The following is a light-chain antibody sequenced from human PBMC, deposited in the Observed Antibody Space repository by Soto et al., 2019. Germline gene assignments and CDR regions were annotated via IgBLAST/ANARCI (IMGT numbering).Light chain of an antibody. CDR3: MQALQSPYT. Sequence: DIVLTQSPLSLPVTPGEPASISCSSSQSLLHSNGDSYLDWYLQKPGQSPQLLISLGSNRASGVPARFSGSGSATDFTLNIARVEAEDFGVYYCMQALQSPYTFGQGTKLEIK. CDR2: LGS. V-gene: IGKV2-28*01. J-gene: IGKJ2*01. CDR1: QSLLHSNGDSY.